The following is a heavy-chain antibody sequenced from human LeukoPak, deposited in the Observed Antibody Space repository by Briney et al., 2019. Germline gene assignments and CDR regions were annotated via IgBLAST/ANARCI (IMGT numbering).Heavy chain of an antibody. Sequence: SETLSLTCTVSGGSISSSSYYWVWIRQPPGKELEWIGSINYSGNTYYNPSVKSRVTISLDTSKNQFSLKLNSVTAADTALYYCARGGGGSSRFDSWGQGILVTVSS. CDR3: ARGGGGSSRFDS. CDR2: INYSGNT. CDR1: GGSISSSSYY. J-gene: IGHJ4*02. D-gene: IGHD2-15*01. V-gene: IGHV4-39*07.